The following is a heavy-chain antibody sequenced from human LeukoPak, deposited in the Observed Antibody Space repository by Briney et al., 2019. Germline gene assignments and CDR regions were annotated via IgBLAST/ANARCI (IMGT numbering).Heavy chain of an antibody. V-gene: IGHV3-30-3*01. CDR2: ISYDGSNK. J-gene: IGHJ6*02. D-gene: IGHD3-3*01. Sequence: PGGSLRLSCAASGFTFSSYAMHWVRQAPGKGLEWVAVISYDGSNKYYADSVKGRFTISRDNSKNTLYLQMNSLRAEDTAVYYCARDRHDFWSGYLGMDVWGQGTTVTVSS. CDR1: GFTFSSYA. CDR3: ARDRHDFWSGYLGMDV.